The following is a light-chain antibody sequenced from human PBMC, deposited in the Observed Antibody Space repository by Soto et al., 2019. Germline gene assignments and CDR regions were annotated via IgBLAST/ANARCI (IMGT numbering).Light chain of an antibody. V-gene: IGLV2-14*01. CDR2: DVS. J-gene: IGLJ1*01. CDR3: SSYTISSTYV. CDR1: SSDVGGYTY. Sequence: QSALTQPASVSGSPGQSIPISCTGTSSDVGGYTYVSWYQQHPDKAPKLMIFDVSNRPSGVSNRFSGSKSGNTASLTISGLQADDEADYYCSSYTISSTYVFGTGTKLTVL.